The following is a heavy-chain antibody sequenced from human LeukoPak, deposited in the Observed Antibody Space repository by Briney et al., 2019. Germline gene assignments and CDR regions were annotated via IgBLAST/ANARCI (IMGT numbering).Heavy chain of an antibody. J-gene: IGHJ5*02. V-gene: IGHV3-21*01. CDR2: ISSSGTYI. CDR1: GFTFSSYA. CDR3: ARSTTHYNSSSYYPP. Sequence: PGGSLRLSCAASGFTFSSYAMNWVRQAPGKGLEWVSSISSSGTYIYYADSVKGRFTISRDNAKNSLYLHMDSLRAEDTALYYCARSTTHYNSSSYYPPWGQGSQVTVSS. D-gene: IGHD6-13*01.